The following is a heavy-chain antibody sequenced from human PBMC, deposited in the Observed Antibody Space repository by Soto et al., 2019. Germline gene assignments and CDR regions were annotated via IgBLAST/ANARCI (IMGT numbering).Heavy chain of an antibody. CDR3: ASRGRIRAIDFHP. CDR1: GYSINSGYY. J-gene: IGHJ5*02. V-gene: IGHV4-38-2*01. CDR2: VYRTAIP. Sequence: SATLSLTCHVSGYSINSGYYWAWIRQPPGKELEWIGSVYRTAIPLYNPSLKSRVSISVDMSKNQFSLNLTSVTAAATAAYYWASRGRIRAIDFHPWCQGPRVTV.